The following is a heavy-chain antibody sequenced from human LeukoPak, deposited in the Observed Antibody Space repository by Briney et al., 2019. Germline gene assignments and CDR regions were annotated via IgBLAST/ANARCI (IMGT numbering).Heavy chain of an antibody. CDR1: GFTFDDYA. CDR2: ISWNSGSI. D-gene: IGHD5-18*01. V-gene: IGHV3-9*01. J-gene: IGHJ3*02. CDR3: AREAVTASLAFDI. Sequence: GGSLRLSCAASGFTFDDYAMHWVRQAPGKGLEWVSGISWNSGSIGYADSVKGRFTISRDNAKNSLYLQMNSLRAEDTAVYYCAREAVTASLAFDIWGQGTMVTVSS.